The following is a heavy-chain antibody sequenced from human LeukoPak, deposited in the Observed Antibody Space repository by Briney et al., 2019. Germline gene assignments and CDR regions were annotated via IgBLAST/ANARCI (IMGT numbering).Heavy chain of an antibody. CDR3: AKVVVVAATRDAFDY. J-gene: IGHJ4*02. Sequence: GGSLRLSCAASGFTFSSYSMNWVRQAPGKGLEWVSSISSSSSYIYYADSVKGRFTISRDNAKNSLYLQMNSLRAEDTAVYYCAKVVVVAATRDAFDYWGQGTLVTVSS. CDR1: GFTFSSYS. D-gene: IGHD2-15*01. V-gene: IGHV3-21*01. CDR2: ISSSSSYI.